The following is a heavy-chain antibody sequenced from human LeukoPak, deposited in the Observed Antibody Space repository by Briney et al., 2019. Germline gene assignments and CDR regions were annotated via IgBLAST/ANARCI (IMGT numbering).Heavy chain of an antibody. D-gene: IGHD6-19*01. Sequence: PGGSLTLSCAASGFTLSSYWMNWVGQAPGKGLEWVANIEQDGSETYCVDSVKGRFTISRDNAKESLYLRMDSLRAEDTAVYYCAGGGGWVFDYWGQGTLVTVSS. CDR3: AGGGGWVFDY. J-gene: IGHJ4*02. CDR1: GFTLSSYW. CDR2: IEQDGSET. V-gene: IGHV3-7*01.